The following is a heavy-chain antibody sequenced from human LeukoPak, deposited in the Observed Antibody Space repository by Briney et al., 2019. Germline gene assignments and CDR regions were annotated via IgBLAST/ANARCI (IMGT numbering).Heavy chain of an antibody. D-gene: IGHD2-15*01. V-gene: IGHV1-69*05. J-gene: IGHJ5*02. CDR2: IIPIFGTA. CDR1: GGTFSSYA. CDR3: AHHVVAPTLPGNNWFDP. Sequence: SVKVSCKASGGTFSSYAISWVRQAPGQGLEWMGGIIPIFGTANYAQKFQGRVTITTDESTSTAHMELSSLRSEDTAVYYCAHHVVAPTLPGNNWFDPWGQGTLVTVSS.